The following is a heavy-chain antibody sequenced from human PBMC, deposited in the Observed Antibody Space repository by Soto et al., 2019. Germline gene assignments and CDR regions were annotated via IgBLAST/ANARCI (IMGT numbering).Heavy chain of an antibody. CDR2: IFYFGST. CDR1: GGSISSYY. D-gene: IGHD3-9*01. CDR3: ARHSPDFDWLSQFDY. V-gene: IGHV4-59*08. J-gene: IGHJ4*02. Sequence: QVQLQESGPGLVKPSETLSLTCTVSGGSISSYYWSWIRQTPGKGLEWIGYIFYFGSTNYNPALKSRVNLSIDTYKNLLTLKLSSVTAADTAVYYCARHSPDFDWLSQFDYWGQGTLVTVSS.